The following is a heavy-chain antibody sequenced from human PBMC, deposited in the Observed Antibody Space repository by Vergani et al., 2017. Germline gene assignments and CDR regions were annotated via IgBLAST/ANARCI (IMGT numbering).Heavy chain of an antibody. V-gene: IGHV3-9*01. Sequence: EVQLVESGGGLVQPGRSLRLSCAASGFTFDDYAMHWVRQAPGKGLEWVSGISWNSGSIGYADSVKGRFTISRDNAKNSLYLQMNSLRAEDTAVYYCARDGLDCSSTSCYAVGISNLFDYWGQGTLVTVSS. CDR1: GFTFDDYA. J-gene: IGHJ4*02. D-gene: IGHD2-2*01. CDR3: ARDGLDCSSTSCYAVGISNLFDY. CDR2: ISWNSGSI.